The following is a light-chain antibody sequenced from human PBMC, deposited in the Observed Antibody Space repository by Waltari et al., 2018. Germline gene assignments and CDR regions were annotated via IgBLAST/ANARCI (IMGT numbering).Light chain of an antibody. CDR1: QDVSNW. Sequence: QMTQSPSSVSASVSDRVTITCRASQDVSNWLAWYQPKPGKAPKFLLYAASSLQRGVPSRFSDSGSGTEFTLTISSLQPDDFATYYCQQANTFPYTFGQGTKVGIK. CDR2: AAS. CDR3: QQANTFPYT. J-gene: IGKJ2*01. V-gene: IGKV1-12*01.